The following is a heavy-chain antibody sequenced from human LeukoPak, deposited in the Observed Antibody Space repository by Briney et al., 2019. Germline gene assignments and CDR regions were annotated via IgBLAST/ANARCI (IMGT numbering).Heavy chain of an antibody. CDR3: ARHGADYYDSSGYSDAFDI. V-gene: IGHV4-39*01. CDR2: IYYSGST. J-gene: IGHJ3*02. CDR1: GGSISSSSYY. Sequence: SETLSPTCTVSGGSISSSSYYWGWIRQPPGKGLEWIGSIYYSGSTYYNPSLKSRVTISVDTSKNQFPLKLSSVTAADTAVYYCARHGADYYDSSGYSDAFDIWGQGTMVTASS. D-gene: IGHD3-22*01.